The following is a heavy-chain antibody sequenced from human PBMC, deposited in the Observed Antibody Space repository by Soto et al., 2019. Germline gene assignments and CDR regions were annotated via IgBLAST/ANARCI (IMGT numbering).Heavy chain of an antibody. CDR1: GYTFTGYY. CDR3: ARDPRARRGNY. D-gene: IGHD3-16*01. J-gene: IGHJ4*02. CDR2: INPNSGGT. Sequence: QVQLVQSGAEVKKPGASVKVSCKASGYTFTGYYMHWVRQAPGQGLEWMGWINPNSGGTNYARKFQGRVTMTRDTSISTAYMELSRLRSDDTAVYYCARDPRARRGNYWGQGTLVTVSS. V-gene: IGHV1-2*02.